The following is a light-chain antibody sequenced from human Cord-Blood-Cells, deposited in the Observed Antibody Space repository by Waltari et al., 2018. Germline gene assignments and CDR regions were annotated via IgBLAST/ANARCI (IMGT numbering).Light chain of an antibody. CDR3: SSYTSSSPYV. V-gene: IGLV2-14*01. CDR2: DVS. J-gene: IGLJ1*01. CDR1: SSDVGGYNY. Sequence: QSALTQPDSVSGSPGQSITISCTGTSSDVGGYNYVSWYQQHPGKAPKLMIYDVSKRPSGVSNRFSGSKSGNTASLTISGLQAEDEADYYCSSYTSSSPYVFGTGTKVTVL.